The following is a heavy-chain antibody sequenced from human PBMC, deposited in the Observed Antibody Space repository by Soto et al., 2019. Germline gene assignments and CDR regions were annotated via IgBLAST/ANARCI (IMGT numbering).Heavy chain of an antibody. Sequence: PGGSLRLSXAASGFTFSSYSMNWVRQAPGKGLEWVSSISSSSSYIYYADSVKGRFTISRDNAKNSLYLQMNSLRAEDTAVYYCARIKTGVYSSSGYYYYYGMDVWGQGTTVTVSS. CDR3: ARIKTGVYSSSGYYYYYGMDV. J-gene: IGHJ6*02. CDR1: GFTFSSYS. CDR2: ISSSSSYI. V-gene: IGHV3-21*01. D-gene: IGHD6-13*01.